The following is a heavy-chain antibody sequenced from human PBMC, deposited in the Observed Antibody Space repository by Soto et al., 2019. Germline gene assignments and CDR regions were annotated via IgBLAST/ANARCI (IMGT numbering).Heavy chain of an antibody. CDR1: GFTFNSYA. V-gene: IGHV3-23*01. J-gene: IGHJ4*02. D-gene: IGHD3-10*01. CDR3: AKDRHYGSGTYSDSYLDY. Sequence: EVQLLESGGGLVQPGGSLRLSCGGSGFTFNSYAMTWVRQAPGKGLEWVSAISGSGGTTYYANSVKGRFTISRDQSKDTLNLQMNSLRAEDTAIDYCAKDRHYGSGTYSDSYLDYWGQGTLVTVSS. CDR2: ISGSGGTT.